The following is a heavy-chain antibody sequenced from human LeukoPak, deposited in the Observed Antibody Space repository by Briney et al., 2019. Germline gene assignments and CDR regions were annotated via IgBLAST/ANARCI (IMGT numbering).Heavy chain of an antibody. CDR2: IKQDGSEK. CDR3: ARAPGEGWFDP. Sequence: GSLRLSCAASGFTFSSYWMSWVRQAPGKGLEWVASIKQDGSEKYYVDSVKGRFTISRDNTKNSLYLQMNSLRAEDTALYYCARAPGEGWFDPWGQGTLVTVSS. V-gene: IGHV3-7*01. CDR1: GFTFSSYW. J-gene: IGHJ5*02. D-gene: IGHD4-17*01.